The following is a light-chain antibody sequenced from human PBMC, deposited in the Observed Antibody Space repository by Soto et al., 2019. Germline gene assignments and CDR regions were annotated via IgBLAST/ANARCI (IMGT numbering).Light chain of an antibody. CDR1: QGINSY. V-gene: IGKV1-9*01. Sequence: DIQLTQSPSFLSASVGDRVTITCRASQGINSYLAWYQQKPGKAPKLLIYAASTLQSGVPSRFSGSGSWTEFTLTISSLQPEDFAIYYCQQLKSNLITFGQGTRLEIK. J-gene: IGKJ5*01. CDR3: QQLKSNLIT. CDR2: AAS.